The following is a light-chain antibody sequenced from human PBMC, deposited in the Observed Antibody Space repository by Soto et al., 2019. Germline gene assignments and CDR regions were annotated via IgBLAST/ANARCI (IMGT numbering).Light chain of an antibody. CDR2: DVS. J-gene: IGLJ3*02. V-gene: IGLV2-14*03. CDR1: SSDVGGYNY. Sequence: QSALTQPASVSGSPGQSITISCTGTSSDVGGYNYVSWYQHHPGKAPKLMIYDVSDRPSGVSDRFSGSKSANTASLTISGLQPEDEADYYCSSYTSSSTVVFGGGTKLTVL. CDR3: SSYTSSSTVV.